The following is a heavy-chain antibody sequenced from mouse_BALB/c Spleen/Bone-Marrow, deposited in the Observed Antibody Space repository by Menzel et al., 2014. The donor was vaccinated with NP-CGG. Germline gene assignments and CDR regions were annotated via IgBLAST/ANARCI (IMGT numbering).Heavy chain of an antibody. D-gene: IGHD1-1*01. Sequence: LVESGVELVRPGTSVKVSCKASGYAFTNYLIEWVKQRPGQGLEWIGVINPGSGGTNYNEKFKGKATLTTDKSSSTAYMQLSSLTSDDCAVYFCARSGYGSNYDYWGQGTTLTVSS. CDR1: GYAFTNYL. CDR2: INPGSGGT. V-gene: IGHV1-54*01. CDR3: ARSGYGSNYDY. J-gene: IGHJ2*01.